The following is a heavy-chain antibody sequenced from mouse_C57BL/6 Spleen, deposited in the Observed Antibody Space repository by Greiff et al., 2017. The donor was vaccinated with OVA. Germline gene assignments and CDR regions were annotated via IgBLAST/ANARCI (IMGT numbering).Heavy chain of an antibody. V-gene: IGHV1-62-2*01. CDR1: GYTFTEYT. CDR3: ARHEDGGWAMDY. Sequence: VQVVESGAELVKPGASVKLSCKASGYTFTEYTIHWVKQRSGQGLEWIGWFYPGSGSIKYNEKFKDKATLTADKSSSTVYMELSRLTSEDAAVYFCARHEDGGWAMDYWGQGTSVTVSS. J-gene: IGHJ4*01. D-gene: IGHD3-3*01. CDR2: FYPGSGSI.